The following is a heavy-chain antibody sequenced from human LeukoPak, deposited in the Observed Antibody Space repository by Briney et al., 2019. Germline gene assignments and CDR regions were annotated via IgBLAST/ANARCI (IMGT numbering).Heavy chain of an antibody. J-gene: IGHJ6*03. V-gene: IGHV4-39*07. D-gene: IGHD6-6*01. Sequence: SQTLSLTCTVSGGSISSSCYYWGWIRQPPGKGLEWIGSIYYSGSTYYNPSLKSPVTISLDTSKNQFSLKLRSVTAADTAVYYCAREGRIAARHALYYYYYCFMDVWGKGTTVTVSS. CDR2: IYYSGST. CDR3: AREGRIAARHALYYYYYCFMDV. CDR1: GGSISSSCYY.